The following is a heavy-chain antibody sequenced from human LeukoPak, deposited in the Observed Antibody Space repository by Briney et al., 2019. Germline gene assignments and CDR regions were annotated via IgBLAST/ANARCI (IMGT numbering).Heavy chain of an antibody. CDR3: ARESSDYYDSSGYDSPETFDY. J-gene: IGHJ4*02. D-gene: IGHD3-22*01. CDR2: ISSSGSTI. Sequence: GGSLRLSCAASGXTFSSYEMNWVRQAPGKGLEWVSYISSSGSTIYYADSVKRRFTISRDNAKNSLYLQMNSLRAEDTAVYYCARESSDYYDSSGYDSPETFDYWGQGTLVTVSS. V-gene: IGHV3-48*03. CDR1: GXTFSSYE.